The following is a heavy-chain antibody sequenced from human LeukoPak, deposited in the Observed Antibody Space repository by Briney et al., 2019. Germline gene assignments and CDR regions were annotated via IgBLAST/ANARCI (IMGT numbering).Heavy chain of an antibody. CDR2: IYYSGST. Sequence: SETLSLTCTVSGGSFSSYYWSWIRQPPGKGLEWIGYIYYSGSTNYNPSLKSRVTISVDTSKNQFSLKLSSVTAADTAVYYCARDKVYYGSGSYTPYCYYYGMDVWGQGTTVTVSS. D-gene: IGHD3-10*01. V-gene: IGHV4-59*12. CDR3: ARDKVYYGSGSYTPYCYYYGMDV. J-gene: IGHJ6*02. CDR1: GGSFSSYY.